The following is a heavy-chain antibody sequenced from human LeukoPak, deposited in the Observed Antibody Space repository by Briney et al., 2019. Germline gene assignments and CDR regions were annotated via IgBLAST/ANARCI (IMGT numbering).Heavy chain of an antibody. CDR2: IIPIFGIP. CDR1: GGTFKNDV. V-gene: IGHV1-69*04. Sequence: ASVKVSCKASGGTFKNDVINWVRQAPGQGLEWMGRIIPIFGIPSYTQKFQGRLTITADKSTNTVHMELSSLTSDDTAVYFCARDLELVEPGTYGLDVWGQGTTVTVSS. CDR3: ARDLELVEPGTYGLDV. D-gene: IGHD1-1*01. J-gene: IGHJ6*02.